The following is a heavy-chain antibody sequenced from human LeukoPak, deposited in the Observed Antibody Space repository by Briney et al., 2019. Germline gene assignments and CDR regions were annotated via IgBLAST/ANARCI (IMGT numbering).Heavy chain of an antibody. V-gene: IGHV3-21*01. CDR1: GFTFSSYS. CDR3: SRQFSSYFDY. J-gene: IGHJ4*02. CDR2: ISSSSSYI. Sequence: GGSPRLSCAVSGFTFSSYSMNWVRQAPGKGLEWVSSISSSSSYIYYADSVKGRFTISRDNAKNSLYLQMNSLRAEDTAVYYCSRQFSSYFDYWGQGTLVTVSS.